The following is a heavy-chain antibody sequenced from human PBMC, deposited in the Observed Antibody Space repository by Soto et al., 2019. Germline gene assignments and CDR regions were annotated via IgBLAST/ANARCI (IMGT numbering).Heavy chain of an antibody. CDR2: IYSSGNT. J-gene: IGHJ3*02. CDR1: GGSIRNYF. D-gene: IGHD1-20*01. V-gene: IGHV4-4*07. Sequence: QVQLQESGPGLVKPSETLSLICTVSGGSIRNYFWTWIPQPAGKGLEWIGRIYSSGNTVYNASLKSRVTMSIDMSKNQFSLKLSSMTAADTAVYYCVRDVESPGISGSWGAFDIWGQGTVVTVSS. CDR3: VRDVESPGISGSWGAFDI.